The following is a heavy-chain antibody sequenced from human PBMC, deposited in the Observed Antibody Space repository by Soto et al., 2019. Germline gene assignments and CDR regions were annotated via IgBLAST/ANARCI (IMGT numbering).Heavy chain of an antibody. CDR3: AREGTASFDY. J-gene: IGHJ4*02. Sequence: ESLSLTGTVSGGSISSYYWSWIRQPPGKGLEWIGYIYYSGSTNYNPSLKSRVTISVDTSKNQFSLKLSSVTAADTAVYYCAREGTASFDYWGQGTLVTVSS. CDR1: GGSISSYY. V-gene: IGHV4-59*01. CDR2: IYYSGST. D-gene: IGHD1-1*01.